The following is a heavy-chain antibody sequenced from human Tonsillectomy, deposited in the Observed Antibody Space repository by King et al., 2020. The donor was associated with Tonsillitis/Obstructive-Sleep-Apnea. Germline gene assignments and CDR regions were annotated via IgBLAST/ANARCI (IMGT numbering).Heavy chain of an antibody. V-gene: IGHV4-39*01. Sequence: QLQESGPGLVKPSETLSLTCSVSGGSISRTTDYWGWIRQPPGKGLEWIATIYHSGSTYYNPSLKSRVTIAVATSVNQFYLKLSSVTAADTAVYYCVRLGYRPVAYWGQGTLVTVSS. D-gene: IGHD2-2*02. CDR1: GGSISRTTDY. CDR2: IYHSGST. CDR3: VRLGYRPVAY. J-gene: IGHJ4*02.